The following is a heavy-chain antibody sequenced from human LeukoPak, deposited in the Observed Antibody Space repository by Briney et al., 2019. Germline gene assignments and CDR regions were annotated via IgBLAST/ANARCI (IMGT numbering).Heavy chain of an antibody. CDR3: ARDLYSSGWYYFDY. D-gene: IGHD6-19*01. V-gene: IGHV1-18*01. J-gene: IGHJ4*02. Sequence: ASVKVSCKASGYTFTSYGISWVRQAPGQGLEWMGWISAYNGNTNYAQKLQGRVTMTTDTSTSTAYMELRSLRSDDTAVYYCARDLYSSGWYYFDYWGQGTLVTVSS. CDR1: GYTFTSYG. CDR2: ISAYNGNT.